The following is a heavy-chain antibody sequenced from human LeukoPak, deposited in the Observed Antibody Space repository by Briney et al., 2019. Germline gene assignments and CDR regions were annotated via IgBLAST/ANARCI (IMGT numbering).Heavy chain of an antibody. V-gene: IGHV3-7*01. CDR1: GFTFSNYW. CDR3: ATSRVLDI. Sequence: GGSLRLSCAVSGFTFSNYWMSWVRQAPGKGLEWVANIKQDGSEKYYVDSVKGRFTISRDNAKNSLYLQMNSLRAEDTAVYYCATSRVLDIWGQGTMVTVSS. CDR2: IKQDGSEK. J-gene: IGHJ3*02.